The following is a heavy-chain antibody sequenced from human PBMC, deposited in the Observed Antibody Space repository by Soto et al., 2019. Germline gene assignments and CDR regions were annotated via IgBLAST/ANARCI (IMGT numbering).Heavy chain of an antibody. V-gene: IGHV4-4*02. J-gene: IGHJ3*02. D-gene: IGHD6-19*01. CDR2: IYHSGST. CDR3: VRAPYGIAVAGGDRAFDI. Sequence: QVQLQESGPGLVKPSGTLSLTCAVSGGSISSSNWWSWVRQPPGKGLEWIGEIYHSGSTNYNPSLKSRGIISVDKCKYHSSLKLGSVTAADTAVYYCVRAPYGIAVAGGDRAFDIWGQVTMVTVSS. CDR1: GGSISSSNW.